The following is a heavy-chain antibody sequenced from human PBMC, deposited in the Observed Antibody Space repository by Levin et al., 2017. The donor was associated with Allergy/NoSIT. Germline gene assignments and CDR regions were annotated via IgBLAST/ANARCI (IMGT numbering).Heavy chain of an antibody. V-gene: IGHV3-30*03. J-gene: IGHJ5*02. D-gene: IGHD1-1*01. CDR3: AIGIAATTGLGNWNDDH. CDR1: GFTFSTFG. CDR2: ISTDGNIK. Sequence: GGSLRLSCAASGFTFSTFGVHWVRQAPGKGLEWVAVISTDGNIKHYADSVKGRFTISRDNSKKTVDLQMNNVTPADTAVYFCAIGIAATTGLGNWNDDHWGQGTLVTVSS.